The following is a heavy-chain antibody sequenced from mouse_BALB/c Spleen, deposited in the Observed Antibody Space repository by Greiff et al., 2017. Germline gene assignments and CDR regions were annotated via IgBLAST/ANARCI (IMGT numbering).Heavy chain of an antibody. CDR1: GFTFSDYY. Sequence: EVKLMESGGGLVKPGGSLKLSCAASGFTFSDYYMYWVRQTPEKRLEWVATISDGGSYTYYPDSVKGRFTISRDNAKNNLYLQMSSLKSEDTAMYYCARDGGTGFAYWGQGTLVTVSA. D-gene: IGHD3-3*01. V-gene: IGHV5-4*02. CDR3: ARDGGTGFAY. J-gene: IGHJ3*01. CDR2: ISDGGSYT.